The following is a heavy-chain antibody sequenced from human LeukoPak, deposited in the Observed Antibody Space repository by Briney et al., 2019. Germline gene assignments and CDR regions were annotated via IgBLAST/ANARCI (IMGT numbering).Heavy chain of an antibody. CDR1: GGSISSSDYY. V-gene: IGHV4-39*01. Sequence: PSETLSLTCTVSGGSISSSDYYWGWIPQPPGKGLEWIGSIYYSGSTYYNPSLKSRVTISVDTSKNQFSLKLGSVTAADTAVYYCVVTAASGWYTSPLDYWGQGTLVTVSS. J-gene: IGHJ4*02. D-gene: IGHD6-19*01. CDR2: IYYSGST. CDR3: VVTAASGWYTSPLDY.